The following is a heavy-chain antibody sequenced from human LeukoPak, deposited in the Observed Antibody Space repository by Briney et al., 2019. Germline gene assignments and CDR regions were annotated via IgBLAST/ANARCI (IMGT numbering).Heavy chain of an antibody. CDR3: AKVKTHWYFDN. Sequence: GGSLRLSCAASGFTFSSYAMSWVRQAPGKGLEWVTAISGSASGGTTYEDSVKGRFTISRDNSKGTLYLQMNSLRAEDTAVYYCAKVKTHWYFDNWGRGTLVTVSS. CDR1: GFTFSSYA. J-gene: IGHJ4*02. V-gene: IGHV3-23*01. CDR2: ISGSASGGT. D-gene: IGHD1-1*01.